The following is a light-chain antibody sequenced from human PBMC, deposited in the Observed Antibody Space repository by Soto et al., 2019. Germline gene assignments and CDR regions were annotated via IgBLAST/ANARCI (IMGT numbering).Light chain of an antibody. CDR2: GVS. V-gene: IGLV2-14*01. J-gene: IGLJ1*01. CDR3: ISYTTSTTRV. Sequence: QLVLTQPASVSGSPGQSITISCTGTSSDVGGYKYVSWYQQHPGKAPKLMIYGVSDRPSGVSNRFSGSKSGNTASLTISGLQAEDEADYYCISYTTSTTRVFGTGTKLTVL. CDR1: SSDVGGYKY.